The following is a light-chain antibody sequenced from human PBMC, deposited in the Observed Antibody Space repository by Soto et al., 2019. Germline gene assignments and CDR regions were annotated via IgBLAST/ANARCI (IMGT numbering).Light chain of an antibody. Sequence: QSALTQPASVSGSPGQSITISCGGTSSDVGAYIYVSWYQQFPGKAPKLILYEVNNRPSGVSNRFSGSKSDTTASLTISGLQPEDEADYYCSAYSDIDTKVFGTGTKVNVL. V-gene: IGLV2-14*03. CDR2: EVN. CDR1: SSDVGAYIY. CDR3: SAYSDIDTKV. J-gene: IGLJ1*01.